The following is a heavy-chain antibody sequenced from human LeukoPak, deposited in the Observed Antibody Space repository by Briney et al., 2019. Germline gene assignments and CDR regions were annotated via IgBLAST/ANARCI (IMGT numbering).Heavy chain of an antibody. J-gene: IGHJ6*03. D-gene: IGHD3-9*01. CDR1: GGSFSGYY. Sequence: PSETLSLTCAVYGGSFSGYYWSWIRQPPGKGLEWIGYIYYSGSTNYNPSLKSRVTISVDTSKNQFSLKLSSVTAADTAVYYCARDGRDYDILTGYSYYYYYMDVWGKGTTVTISS. CDR2: IYYSGST. CDR3: ARDGRDYDILTGYSYYYYYMDV. V-gene: IGHV4-59*01.